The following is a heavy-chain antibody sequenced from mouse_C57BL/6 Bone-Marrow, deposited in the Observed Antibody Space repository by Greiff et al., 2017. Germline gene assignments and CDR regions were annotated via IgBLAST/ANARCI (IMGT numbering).Heavy chain of an antibody. D-gene: IGHD1-1*01. V-gene: IGHV1-55*01. CDR3: ARRDYGSSYGYFDV. J-gene: IGHJ1*03. CDR1: GYTFTSYW. Sequence: QVQLQQPGAELVKPGASVKMSCKASGYTFTSYWITWVQQRPGQGLEWIGDIYPGSGSTNYNEKFKSKATLTVDTSSSTAYMQLSSLTSEDSAVYYCARRDYGSSYGYFDVWGTGTTVTVSS. CDR2: IYPGSGST.